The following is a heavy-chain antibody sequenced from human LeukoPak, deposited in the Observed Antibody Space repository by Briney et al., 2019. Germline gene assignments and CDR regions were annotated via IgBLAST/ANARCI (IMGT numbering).Heavy chain of an antibody. CDR1: GFAFSSYA. CDR2: ISYDGSNK. CDR3: ARGDLRFYYS. V-gene: IGHV3-30*04. J-gene: IGHJ5*02. D-gene: IGHD3-3*01. Sequence: GGSLRLSCAASGFAFSSYAMHWVRQAPGKGLEWVAVISYDGSNKYYADSVKGRFTISRDNSKNTLYLQMNSLRAEDTAVYYCARGDLRFYYSWGQGTLVTVSS.